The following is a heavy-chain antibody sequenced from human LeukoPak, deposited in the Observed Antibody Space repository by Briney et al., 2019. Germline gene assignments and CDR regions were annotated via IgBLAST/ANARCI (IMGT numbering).Heavy chain of an antibody. D-gene: IGHD2-2*01. V-gene: IGHV3-48*01. CDR2: ITSSSSTI. J-gene: IGHJ4*02. CDR1: GFTFSSYS. CDR3: ARVFAAMPSYFDY. Sequence: GGSLGLSCAASGFTFSSYSMNWVRQAPGKGLEWVSYITSSSSTIYYADSVKGRFTISRDNAKNSLYLQMNSLGAEDTAVYYCARVFAAMPSYFDYWGQGTLVTVSS.